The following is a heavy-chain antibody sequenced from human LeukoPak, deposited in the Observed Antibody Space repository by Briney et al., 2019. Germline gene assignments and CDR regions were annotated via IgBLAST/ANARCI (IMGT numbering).Heavy chain of an antibody. J-gene: IGHJ4*02. CDR1: GGSMSSYY. CDR3: VRHAPRIGQWLGFDY. CDR2: IFYIGSI. D-gene: IGHD6-19*01. V-gene: IGHV4-59*08. Sequence: SETLSLTCTVSGGSMSSYYWSWIRQPPGKGLEWIGYIFYIGSINYNPSLKSRVTISVDTSKNQFSLKVSSVTAADTAVYYCVRHAPRIGQWLGFDYWGQGALVTVSS.